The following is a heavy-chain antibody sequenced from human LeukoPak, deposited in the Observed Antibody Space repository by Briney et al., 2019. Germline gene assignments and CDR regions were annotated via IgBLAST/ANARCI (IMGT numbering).Heavy chain of an antibody. J-gene: IGHJ4*02. CDR1: GGSFSGYY. Sequence: SETLSLTCAVYGGSFSGYYWSWIRQPPGKGLEWIGEINRSGSTNYNPSLKSRVTISVDTSKNQFSLKLSSVTAADTAVYYCARASGYYGSGSHRPLYYFDYWGQGTLVTVSS. CDR2: INRSGST. CDR3: ARASGYYGSGSHRPLYYFDY. D-gene: IGHD3-10*01. V-gene: IGHV4-34*01.